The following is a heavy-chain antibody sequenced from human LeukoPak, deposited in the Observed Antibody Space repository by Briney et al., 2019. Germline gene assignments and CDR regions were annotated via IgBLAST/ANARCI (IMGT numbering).Heavy chain of an antibody. CDR1: GFTFSDYY. CDR2: ISSSGSTI. Sequence: GGSLRLSWAASGFTFSDYYMSWIRQAPGKGLEWVSYISSSGSTIYYADSVKGRFTISRDNAKNSLYLQMNSLRAEDTAVYYCARAAYYDSSGYCDAFDFWGQGTMVTVSS. J-gene: IGHJ3*01. CDR3: ARAAYYDSSGYCDAFDF. V-gene: IGHV3-11*01. D-gene: IGHD3-22*01.